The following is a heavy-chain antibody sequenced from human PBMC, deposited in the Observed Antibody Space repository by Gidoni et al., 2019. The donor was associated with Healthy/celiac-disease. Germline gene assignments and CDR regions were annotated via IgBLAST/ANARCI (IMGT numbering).Heavy chain of an antibody. CDR3: AGVVETWIQLWLRTYGMDV. J-gene: IGHJ6*02. CDR1: GGSFSGYH. Sequence: QVQLQQWGAGLLKPSETLSLTCAVHGGSFSGYHWRWIRQPPGKGLEWMGEINHSGSTNYSPSLKSRVTISEDTSKSQFSLKLCSVAAADTAVYYCAGVVETWIQLWLRTYGMDVWGQGTTVTVSS. V-gene: IGHV4-34*01. D-gene: IGHD5-18*01. CDR2: INHSGST.